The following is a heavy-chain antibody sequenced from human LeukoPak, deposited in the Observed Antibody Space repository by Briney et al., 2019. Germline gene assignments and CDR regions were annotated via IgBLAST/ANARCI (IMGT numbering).Heavy chain of an antibody. CDR1: GYTFTSYG. J-gene: IGHJ4*02. D-gene: IGHD3-22*01. V-gene: IGHV1-18*01. CDR3: ARDYSDSSGNFDY. CDR2: IGAYNGNT. Sequence: ASVKVSCKASGYTFTSYGISWGRQAPGQGLEGMGWIGAYNGNTNYAQKLQGKVTMTTDTYTSTAYMEMRSMRSDDTAVYYCARDYSDSSGNFDYWGQGTLVTVSS.